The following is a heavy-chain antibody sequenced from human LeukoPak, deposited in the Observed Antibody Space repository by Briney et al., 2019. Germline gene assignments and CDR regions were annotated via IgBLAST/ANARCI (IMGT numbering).Heavy chain of an antibody. CDR2: IYYSGST. D-gene: IGHD3-22*01. CDR3: ARDRSDSSGYYYVSRAFDI. Sequence: SETLSLTYTVSGGSISSYYWSWIRQPPGKGLEWIGYIYYSGSTNYNPSLKSRVTISVDTSKNQFSLKLSSVTAADTAVYYCARDRSDSSGYYYVSRAFDIWGQGTMVTVSS. CDR1: GGSISSYY. J-gene: IGHJ3*02. V-gene: IGHV4-59*01.